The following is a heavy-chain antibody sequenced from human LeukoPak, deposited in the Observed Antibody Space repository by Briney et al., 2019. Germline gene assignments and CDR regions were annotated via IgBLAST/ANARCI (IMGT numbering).Heavy chain of an antibody. CDR3: ARDWHCSSTSCYVPHYYYYYMDV. J-gene: IGHJ6*03. D-gene: IGHD2-2*01. V-gene: IGHV1-18*01. CDR2: TSAYNGNT. CDR1: GYTFTSYG. Sequence: ASVKVSCKASGYTFTSYGISWVRQAPGQGLGWMGGTSAYNGNTNYAQKLQGRVTMTTDTSTSTDYMELRSLRSDNTAVYYCARDWHCSSTSCYVPHYYYYYMDVRGKGTTVTVSS.